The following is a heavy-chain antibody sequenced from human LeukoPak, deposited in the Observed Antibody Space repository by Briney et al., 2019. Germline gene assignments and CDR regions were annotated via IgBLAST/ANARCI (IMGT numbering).Heavy chain of an antibody. Sequence: GGSLRLSCAASGFTFSSYAMHWVRQAPGKGLEWVAVISYDGSNKYYADSVKGRFTISRDNSKNTLYLQMNSLRAEDTAVYYCARVIVVVPAAIRAQVDYWGQGTLVTVSS. CDR3: ARVIVVVPAAIRAQVDY. J-gene: IGHJ4*02. D-gene: IGHD2-2*02. V-gene: IGHV3-30-3*01. CDR1: GFTFSSYA. CDR2: ISYDGSNK.